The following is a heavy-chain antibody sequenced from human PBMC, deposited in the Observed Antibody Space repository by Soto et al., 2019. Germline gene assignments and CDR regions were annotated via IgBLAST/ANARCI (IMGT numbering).Heavy chain of an antibody. CDR3: ARDLLDDYGGNSHHDY. CDR2: ISSSSSYT. D-gene: IGHD4-17*01. V-gene: IGHV3-11*06. J-gene: IGHJ4*02. CDR1: GFTFSDYY. Sequence: GGSLRLSCAASGFTFSDYYMSWIRQAPGKGLEWVSYISSSSSYTNYADSVKGRFTISRDNAKNSLYLQMNSLRAEDTAVYYCARDLLDDYGGNSHHDYWGQGTLVTVSS.